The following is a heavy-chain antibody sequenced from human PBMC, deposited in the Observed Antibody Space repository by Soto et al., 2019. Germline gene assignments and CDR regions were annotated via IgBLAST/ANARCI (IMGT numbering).Heavy chain of an antibody. D-gene: IGHD1-7*01. CDR2: INRDSAYI. Sequence: GGSLRLSCAAPGFTFSTYSMNWVRQAPGKGLEWVASINRDSAYIYYADSVKGRFTMSRDNTRNSLFLQMNSLRAEDTAVYYCGRDLPTGTTGAPPDYWGQGTLVTVSS. J-gene: IGHJ4*02. V-gene: IGHV3-21*01. CDR1: GFTFSTYS. CDR3: GRDLPTGTTGAPPDY.